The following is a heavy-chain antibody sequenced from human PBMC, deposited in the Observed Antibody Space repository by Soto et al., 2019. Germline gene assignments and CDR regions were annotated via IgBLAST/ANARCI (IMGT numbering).Heavy chain of an antibody. CDR1: GGTFSSYA. CDR3: ARDAGMDYGDYVSPFDY. J-gene: IGHJ4*02. CDR2: IIPIFGTA. V-gene: IGHV1-69*13. D-gene: IGHD4-17*01. Sequence: SVKVSCKASGGTFSSYAINWVRQAPGQGLEWMGVIIPIFGTANYAQKFQARVTITADESTSTAYMELSSLRSEDTAVYYCARDAGMDYGDYVSPFDYWGQGTLVTVSS.